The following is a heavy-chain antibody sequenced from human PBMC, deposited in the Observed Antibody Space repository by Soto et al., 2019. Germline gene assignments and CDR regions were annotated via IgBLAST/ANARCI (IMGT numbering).Heavy chain of an antibody. CDR3: VKEGRDWNSRGSFDL. D-gene: IGHD1-1*01. J-gene: IGHJ3*01. V-gene: IGHV3-23*01. CDR2: ITSGGGGA. CDR1: EVTFASYD. Sequence: SGGSLRLSCVASEVTFASYDMDWVRQAPGKGLEWVSLITSGGGGANYADSVKGRFTISRDNSKNTLYLQMNSLRAEDTATYHCVKEGRDWNSRGSFDLWGRGTMVTVSS.